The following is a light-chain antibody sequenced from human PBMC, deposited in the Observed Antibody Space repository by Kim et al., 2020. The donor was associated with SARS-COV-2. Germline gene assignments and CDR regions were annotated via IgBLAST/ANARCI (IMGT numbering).Light chain of an antibody. CDR3: QKYDNAPWT. CDR2: AAS. CDR1: RDISSH. V-gene: IGKV1-27*01. Sequence: ASVVAGVTITCRAGRDISSHLAWYQQKPGKVPKVLISAASAWQSGVPSRFSGSGSGTDFTLTISSLEPEDVATYYCQKYDNAPWTFGQGTKVDIK. J-gene: IGKJ1*01.